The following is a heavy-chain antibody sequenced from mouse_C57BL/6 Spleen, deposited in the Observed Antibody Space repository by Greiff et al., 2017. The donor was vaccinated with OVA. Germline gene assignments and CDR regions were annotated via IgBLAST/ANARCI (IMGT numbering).Heavy chain of an antibody. CDR1: GYTFTDYE. Sequence: VQLQQSGAELVRPGASVTLSCKASGYTFTDYEMHWVKQTPVHGLEWIGAIDPETGGTAYNQKFKGKAILTADKSSSTAYMELRSLTSEDSAVYYCLGGGGGFWFAYWGQGTLVTVSA. CDR2: IDPETGGT. CDR3: LGGGGGFWFAY. V-gene: IGHV1-15*01. D-gene: IGHD3-1*01. J-gene: IGHJ3*01.